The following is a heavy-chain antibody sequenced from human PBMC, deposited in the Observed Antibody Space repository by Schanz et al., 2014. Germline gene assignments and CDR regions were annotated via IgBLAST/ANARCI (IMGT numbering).Heavy chain of an antibody. Sequence: QAQLMQSGPELKRPGASVKVSCTASGYTLKNYGISWVRQAPGQGLEWMGWINGYNGHTLYAQKFQGRVTMTTDTSTSTSYMELTSLRFDDTAVYYCARGRGCTGGSCYSWFDLWGQGTLVTVAS. D-gene: IGHD2-15*01. J-gene: IGHJ5*02. CDR3: ARGRGCTGGSCYSWFDL. CDR2: INGYNGHT. V-gene: IGHV1-18*01. CDR1: GYTLKNYG.